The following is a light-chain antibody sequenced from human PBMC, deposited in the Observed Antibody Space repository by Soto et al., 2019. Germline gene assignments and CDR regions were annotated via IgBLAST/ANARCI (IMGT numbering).Light chain of an antibody. CDR2: GAF. J-gene: IGKJ1*01. CDR1: QSVDSSF. CDR3: QQYVSSVT. V-gene: IGKV3-20*01. Sequence: EIVLTQSPGSLSLSPGERATISCRASQSVDSSFFAWYQQKPGQAPRLLIYGAFNSATGIPDRFSGRGSGTDFSLTITGLDHEDFAVYYCQQYVSSVTFGQGTKVEIK.